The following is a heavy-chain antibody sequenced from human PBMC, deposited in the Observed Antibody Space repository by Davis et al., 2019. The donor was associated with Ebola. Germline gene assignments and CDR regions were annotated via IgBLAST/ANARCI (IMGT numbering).Heavy chain of an antibody. CDR1: GAFVSSGGYS. CDR3: ARGPDIFDY. Sequence: SETLSLTCAVSGAFVSSGGYSWIWIRQPPGKGLEWIGYCYYTGSTYYSPSLRSRVTISVDTSKNQFSLKLSSVTAADTAVYYCARGPDIFDYWGQGTLVTVSS. CDR2: CYYTGST. D-gene: IGHD3-9*01. J-gene: IGHJ4*02. V-gene: IGHV4-30-4*07.